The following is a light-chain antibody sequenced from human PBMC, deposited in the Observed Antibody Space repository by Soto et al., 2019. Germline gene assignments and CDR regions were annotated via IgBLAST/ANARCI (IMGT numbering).Light chain of an antibody. J-gene: IGKJ1*01. Sequence: EIVLTQSPGTLSLSPGERATLSCRASQTISSSFLAWYQQKPGQAPRLLIYGASRRATGIPDRFSGSGSGTDFTLTIDSLELEDFAVYYCHPYGSSPRTFGQGTKVEIK. CDR3: HPYGSSPRT. V-gene: IGKV3-20*01. CDR1: QTISSSF. CDR2: GAS.